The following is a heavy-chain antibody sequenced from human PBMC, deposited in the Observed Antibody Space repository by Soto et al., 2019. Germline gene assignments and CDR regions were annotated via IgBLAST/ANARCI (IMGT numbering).Heavy chain of an antibody. CDR3: ANDRDYYDSSGYYVLDY. J-gene: IGHJ4*02. V-gene: IGHV3-30*18. CDR2: ISYDGSNK. Sequence: GGSLRLSCAASGFTFSSYGMHWVRQAPGKGLEWVAVISYDGSNKYYADSVKGRFTISRDNSKNTLYLQMNSLRAEDTSVYFCANDRDYYDSSGYYVLDYWGQGTLVTVSS. CDR1: GFTFSSYG. D-gene: IGHD3-22*01.